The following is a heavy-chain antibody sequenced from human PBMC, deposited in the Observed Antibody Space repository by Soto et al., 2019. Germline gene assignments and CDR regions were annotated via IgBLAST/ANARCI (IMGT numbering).Heavy chain of an antibody. V-gene: IGHV4-4*02. Sequence: SETLSLTCAVSSGSISSSNWWSWVRQPPGKGLEWIGEIYHSGSTNYNPSLKSRVTISVDKSKNQFSLKLSSVTAADTAVYYCTTDSYFTLKVVRFDYWGLGTLVTVSS. J-gene: IGHJ4*01. CDR3: TTDSYFTLKVVRFDY. D-gene: IGHD3-22*01. CDR2: IYHSGST. CDR1: SGSISSSNW.